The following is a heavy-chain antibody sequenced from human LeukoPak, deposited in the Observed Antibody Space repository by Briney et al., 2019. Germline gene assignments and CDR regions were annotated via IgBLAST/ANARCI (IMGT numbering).Heavy chain of an antibody. D-gene: IGHD4-17*01. CDR1: GGTFSSYA. CDR2: IIPIFGTA. V-gene: IGHV1-69*13. J-gene: IGHJ5*02. CDR3: ARGGYGVSGGTFDP. Sequence: ASVKVSCKASGGTFSSYAISWVRQAPGQELEWMGGIIPIFGTANYAQKFQGRVTITADESTSTAYMELSSLRSEDTAVYYCARGGYGVSGGTFDPWGQGTLVTVSS.